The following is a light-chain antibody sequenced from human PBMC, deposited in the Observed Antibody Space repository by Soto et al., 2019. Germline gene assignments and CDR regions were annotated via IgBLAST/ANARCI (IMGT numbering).Light chain of an antibody. J-gene: IGLJ3*02. V-gene: IGLV1-44*01. Sequence: QSVLTQPPSVSGTPGQRVTISCSGSSSNIGSHLVNCYQQVPGTAPRLLIYTNNQRPSGVPDRCSDSKSGNTASLAIIGLQSEEEAHYYCATWDASLQRWVFGGGTKLTVL. CDR2: TNN. CDR1: SSNIGSHL. CDR3: ATWDASLQRWV.